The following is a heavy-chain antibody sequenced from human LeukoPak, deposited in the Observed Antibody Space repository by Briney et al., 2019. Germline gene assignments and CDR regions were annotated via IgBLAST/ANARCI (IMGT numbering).Heavy chain of an antibody. D-gene: IGHD5-12*01. V-gene: IGHV4-39*07. CDR1: GGSISSSSYY. CDR2: IYYSGTT. Sequence: SETLSLTCTVSGGSISSSSYYWGWIRQPPGKGLEWIGSIYYSGTTYYNPSLKSRVTISVDTSKNQFSLKLSSVTAADTAVYYCARAAGATIFHYFDYWGQGTLVTVSS. CDR3: ARAAGATIFHYFDY. J-gene: IGHJ4*02.